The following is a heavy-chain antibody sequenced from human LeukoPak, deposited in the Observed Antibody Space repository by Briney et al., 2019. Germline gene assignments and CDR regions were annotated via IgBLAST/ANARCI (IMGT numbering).Heavy chain of an antibody. CDR3: ARDSYEVGATFDY. Sequence: GGSLRLSCAASGFTFSNSWMHWVRQVPGKGLVWISRINIDGTTTNYADSVKGRFTVSRDNAKNTMYLQVNSLRVEDTAVYYCARDSYEVGATFDYWGQGTLVTVSS. V-gene: IGHV3-74*01. CDR1: GFTFSNSW. J-gene: IGHJ4*02. D-gene: IGHD1-26*01. CDR2: INIDGTTT.